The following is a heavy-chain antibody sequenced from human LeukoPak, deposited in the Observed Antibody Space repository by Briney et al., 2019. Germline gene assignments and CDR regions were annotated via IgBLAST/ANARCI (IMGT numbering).Heavy chain of an antibody. Sequence: ASVKVSCKASGYTFTRYGISWVRQAPGQGLEWMGWISAYNGNTNYAQKLQGRVTMTTDTSTSTAYMELRSLRSDDTAVYYCARDSYYYGSGSYYKKDYWGQGTLVTVSS. D-gene: IGHD3-10*01. CDR3: ARDSYYYGSGSYYKKDY. V-gene: IGHV1-18*01. CDR2: ISAYNGNT. CDR1: GYTFTRYG. J-gene: IGHJ4*02.